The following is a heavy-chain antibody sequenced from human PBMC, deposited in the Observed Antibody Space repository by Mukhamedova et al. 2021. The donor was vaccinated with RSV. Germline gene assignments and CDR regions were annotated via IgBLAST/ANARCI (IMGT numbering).Heavy chain of an antibody. D-gene: IGHD3-22*01. Sequence: WVGLINPSRGTPSNAQKFQGRVTMTRDTSTSTVYMELSSLRSEDTAVYYCARVSGYYSYYFDYWGQGTLVTVSS. V-gene: IGHV1-46*01. CDR3: ARVSGYYSYYFDY. CDR2: INPSRGTP. J-gene: IGHJ4*02.